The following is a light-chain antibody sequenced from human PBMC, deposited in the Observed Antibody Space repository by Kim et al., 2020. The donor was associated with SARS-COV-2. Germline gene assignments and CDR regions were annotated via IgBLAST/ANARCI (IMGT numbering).Light chain of an antibody. Sequence: SPRERATLSCRASQSINSRYLTWYQQKSGQAPRLLIYGASSRATYIPDRFSGSGSGTDFTLTISTLEPEDSAVYYCQQYGSSPFTFGQGTRLEIK. CDR3: QQYGSSPFT. CDR1: QSINSRY. J-gene: IGKJ5*01. CDR2: GAS. V-gene: IGKV3-20*01.